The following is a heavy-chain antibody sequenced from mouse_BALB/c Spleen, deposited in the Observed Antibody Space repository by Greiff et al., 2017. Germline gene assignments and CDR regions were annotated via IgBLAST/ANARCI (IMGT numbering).Heavy chain of an antibody. V-gene: IGHV2-6-4*01. CDR1: GFSLSRYS. D-gene: IGHD1-1*01. CDR3: ARKGPITTVVEDYAMDY. CDR2: IWGGGST. Sequence: QVQLKESGPGLVAPSQSLSITCTVSGFSLSRYSVHWVRQPPGKGLEWLGMIWGGGSTDYNSALKSRLSISKDNSKSQVFLKMNSLQTDDTAMYYCARKGPITTVVEDYAMDYWGQGTSVTVSS. J-gene: IGHJ4*01.